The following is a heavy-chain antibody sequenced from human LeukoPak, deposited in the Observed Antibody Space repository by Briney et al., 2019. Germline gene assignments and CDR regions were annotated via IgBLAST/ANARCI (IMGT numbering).Heavy chain of an antibody. V-gene: IGHV1-69*13. D-gene: IGHD3-22*01. CDR1: GGXFSSYA. CDR3: ARDLSSSYYYVFDY. Sequence: ASVKVSCKASGGXFSSYAMSWVRQAPGQGLEWMGGIIPIFGTANYAQKFQGRVTITADESTSTAYMELRSLRSDDTAVYYCARDLSSSYYYVFDYWGQGTLVTVSS. CDR2: IIPIFGTA. J-gene: IGHJ4*02.